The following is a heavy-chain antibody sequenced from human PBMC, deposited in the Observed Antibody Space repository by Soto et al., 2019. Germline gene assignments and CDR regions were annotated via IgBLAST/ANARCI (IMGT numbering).Heavy chain of an antibody. CDR1: GGSISSSSYY. CDR3: ARRAITTEGNWFDP. CDR2: IYYSGST. J-gene: IGHJ5*02. V-gene: IGHV4-39*01. Sequence: PSETLSLTCTVSGGSISSSSYYWGWIRQPPGKGLEWIGSIYYSGSTYYNPSLKGRVTISVDTSKNQFSLKLSSVTAADTAVYYCARRAITTEGNWFDPWGQGTLVTVSS. D-gene: IGHD4-4*01.